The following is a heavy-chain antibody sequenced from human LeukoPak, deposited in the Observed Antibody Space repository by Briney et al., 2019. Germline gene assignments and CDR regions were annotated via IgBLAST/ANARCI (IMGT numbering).Heavy chain of an antibody. V-gene: IGHV1-69*06. J-gene: IGHJ6*03. CDR2: IIPIFGTA. Sequence: ASVKVSCKASGGTFSSYAISWVRQAPGQGLEWMGGIIPIFGTANYAQKFQGRVTITADKSTSTAYMELSSLRSEDTAVYYCAREGYEAKVYYYYYYMDVWGKGTTVTVSS. CDR3: AREGYEAKVYYYYYYMDV. D-gene: IGHD5-12*01. CDR1: GGTFSSYA.